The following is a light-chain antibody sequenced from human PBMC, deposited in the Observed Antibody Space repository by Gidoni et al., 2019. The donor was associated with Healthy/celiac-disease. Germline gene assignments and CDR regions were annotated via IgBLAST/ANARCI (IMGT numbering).Light chain of an antibody. CDR3: QQYNNWPPIT. CDR2: GSS. CDR1: QSVSSN. V-gene: IGKV3-15*01. Sequence: EIVITQSPATLSVSPGERATLSCRASQSVSSNLAWYQQKPGQAPRLLIYGSSPRATGIPARFSGSGSGTEFILPISSLQSEDFAVYYCQQYNNWPPITFGQGTRLEIK. J-gene: IGKJ5*01.